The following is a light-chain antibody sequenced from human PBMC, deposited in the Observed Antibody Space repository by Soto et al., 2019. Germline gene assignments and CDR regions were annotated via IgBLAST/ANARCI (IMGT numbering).Light chain of an antibody. Sequence: DIQMTQSPSSVSASVGDRVTITCRASQDISTWLAWYQQKPGKAPKLLIYAASTLQSGVPSRFSGSGSGTDFTLTISSLQPEDFATYYCQQAAGTFGPGTKVDIK. V-gene: IGKV1-12*01. CDR1: QDISTW. CDR2: AAS. CDR3: QQAAGT. J-gene: IGKJ3*01.